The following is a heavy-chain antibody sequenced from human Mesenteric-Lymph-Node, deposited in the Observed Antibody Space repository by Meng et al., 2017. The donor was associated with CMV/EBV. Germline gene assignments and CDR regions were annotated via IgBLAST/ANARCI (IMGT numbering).Heavy chain of an antibody. CDR1: GGSVSGYY. J-gene: IGHJ4*02. CDR2: IYYSGYT. CDR3: GTVAMRSGSLDY. Sequence: SETLSLTCTVSGGSVSGYYWSWMRQPPGKGLEWIAYIYYSGYTSYNPSLKSRVTISVDASKNQFSLEVTSVTAADTAVYYCGTVAMRSGSLDYWGQGTLVTVSS. V-gene: IGHV4-59*02. D-gene: IGHD6-19*01.